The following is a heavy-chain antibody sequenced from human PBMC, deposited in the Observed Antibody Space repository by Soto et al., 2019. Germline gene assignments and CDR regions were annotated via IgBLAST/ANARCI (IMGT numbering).Heavy chain of an antibody. Sequence: VTGSCKASGYTFTSYDINWVRQATGQGLEWMGWMNPNSGNTGYAQKFQGRVTMTRNTSISTAYMELSSLRSEDTAVYYCARYPSSGYYSFAYRGQGTPVTVSS. V-gene: IGHV1-8*01. CDR2: MNPNSGNT. CDR1: GYTFTSYD. J-gene: IGHJ4*02. D-gene: IGHD6-19*01. CDR3: ARYPSSGYYSFAY.